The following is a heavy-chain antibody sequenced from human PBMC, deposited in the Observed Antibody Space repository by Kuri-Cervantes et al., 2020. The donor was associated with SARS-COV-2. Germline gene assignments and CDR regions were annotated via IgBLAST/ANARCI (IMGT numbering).Heavy chain of an antibody. V-gene: IGHV3-73*01. J-gene: IGHJ4*02. D-gene: IGHD2-15*01. CDR2: IRSKPNNYAT. CDR1: GFIFSDYA. Sequence: GGSLRLSCEASGFIFSDYAIDWVRQASGKGLEWVGRIRSKPNNYATAYTASVKGRFTISRDDSENTAYLQMNSLKTEDTAVYFCTSGSCSGGRCYCSFDYWGQGTLVTVSS. CDR3: TSGSCSGGRCYCSFDY.